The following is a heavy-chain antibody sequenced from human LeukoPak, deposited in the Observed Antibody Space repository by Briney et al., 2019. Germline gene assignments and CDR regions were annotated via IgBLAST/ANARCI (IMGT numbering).Heavy chain of an antibody. CDR1: GYTFTSYG. CDR3: AREEVRRAVAGYFDN. V-gene: IGHV1-18*01. J-gene: IGHJ4*02. Sequence: SVTVSCQASGYTFTSYGISWVRQAPGQGLEWMGWISGYNGNTNYAQKLQGRVTMTTDTSTSTVYMELRSLRSDGTAVYYCAREEVRRAVAGYFDNWGQGTLVTVSS. D-gene: IGHD6-19*01. CDR2: ISGYNGNT.